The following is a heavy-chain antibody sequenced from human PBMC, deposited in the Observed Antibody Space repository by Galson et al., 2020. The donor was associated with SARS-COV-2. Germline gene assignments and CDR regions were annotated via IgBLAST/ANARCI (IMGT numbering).Heavy chain of an antibody. CDR1: ISGYY. V-gene: IGHV4-59*08. CDR2: VYYTGST. J-gene: IGHJ6*02. CDR3: ARDTPNYGMDV. D-gene: IGHD2-15*01. Sequence: ISGYYWSWVRQPPGKGLEWIGNVYYTGSTKYNPSLKSRVTISIDTSKNQFSLKLRSVTAADRAVYYCARDTPNYGMDVWGQGTTVTVSS.